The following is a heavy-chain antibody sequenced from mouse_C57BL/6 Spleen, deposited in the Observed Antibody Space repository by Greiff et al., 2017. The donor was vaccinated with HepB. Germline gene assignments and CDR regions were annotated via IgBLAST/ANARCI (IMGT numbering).Heavy chain of an antibody. CDR2: IYPGSGST. J-gene: IGHJ2*01. D-gene: IGHD1-1*01. CDR3: ARGITTVPH. CDR1: GYTFTSYW. V-gene: IGHV1-55*01. Sequence: QVQLKQPGAEIVKPGASVKMSCKASGYTFTSYWITWVKQRPGQGLEWIGDIYPGSGSTNYNEKFKSKATLTVDTSSSTAYMQLSSLTSEDSAVYYCARGITTVPHWGQGTTLTVSS.